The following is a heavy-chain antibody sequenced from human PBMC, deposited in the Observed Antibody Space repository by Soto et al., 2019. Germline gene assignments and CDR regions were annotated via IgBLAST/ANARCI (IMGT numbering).Heavy chain of an antibody. V-gene: IGHV3-53*02. CDR1: GFTVSDTY. CDR2: IYSGSAT. CDR3: ARGKSGWLTFDY. Sequence: EVRLVETGGGLIQPGGSLRLSCAASGFTVSDTYMNWVRQAPGKGLEWVSVIYSGSATYYADPVKGRFTISRDNSKNTVFLQMSSLRVDYTAVYYCARGKSGWLTFDYWGQGILVTVSS. J-gene: IGHJ4*02. D-gene: IGHD6-19*01.